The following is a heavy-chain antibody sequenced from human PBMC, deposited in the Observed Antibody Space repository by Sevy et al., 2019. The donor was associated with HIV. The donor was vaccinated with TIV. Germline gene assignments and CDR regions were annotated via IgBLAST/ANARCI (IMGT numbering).Heavy chain of an antibody. D-gene: IGHD6-6*01. J-gene: IGHJ4*02. Sequence: GGSLRLSCAASGFTFSSYAMHWVRQAPGKGLEWVAVISYDGSNKYYADSVKGRFTISRDNSKNTLYLQMNGLRAEDTAVYYCAGSPYSSSVGFDYWGQGTLVTVSS. V-gene: IGHV3-30*04. CDR2: ISYDGSNK. CDR1: GFTFSSYA. CDR3: AGSPYSSSVGFDY.